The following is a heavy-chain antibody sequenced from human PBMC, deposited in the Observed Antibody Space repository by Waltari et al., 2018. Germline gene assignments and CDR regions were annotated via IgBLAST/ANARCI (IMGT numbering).Heavy chain of an antibody. J-gene: IGHJ6*02. D-gene: IGHD3-10*01. CDR2: IYYIGST. Sequence: QLQLQESGPGLVKPSETLSLTCTVSGGSISSSSYYWGWIHQPPGTWRELIGSIYYIGSTTYNPSLKTRVTISVDTSKNQFALKLSSVTAADTAVYYCASGEQARYYYYGMDVWGQGTTVTVSS. CDR3: ASGEQARYYYYGMDV. V-gene: IGHV4-39*01. CDR1: GGSISSSSYY.